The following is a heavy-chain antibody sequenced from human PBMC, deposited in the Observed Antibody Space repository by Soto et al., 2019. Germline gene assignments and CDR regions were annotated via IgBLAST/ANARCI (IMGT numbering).Heavy chain of an antibody. J-gene: IGHJ6*02. CDR3: ARVKHDYYMAGV. CDR2: ISAYNGNT. Sequence: ASVKVSCKASGYTFTSYGISWVRQAPGQGLEWMGWISAYNGNTNYAQKLQGRVTMTTDTTTSTAYMELRSLRSDDTAVYYCARVKHDYYMAGVWGQGTTVTVSS. CDR1: GYTFTSYG. D-gene: IGHD1-26*01. V-gene: IGHV1-18*01.